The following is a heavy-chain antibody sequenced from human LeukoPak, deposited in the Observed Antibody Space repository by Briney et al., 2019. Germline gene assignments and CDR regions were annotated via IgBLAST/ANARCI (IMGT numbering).Heavy chain of an antibody. CDR1: GGSFSGYY. CDR3: APRGDIEHSYGYGKWFDP. CDR2: INHSGST. V-gene: IGHV4-34*01. J-gene: IGHJ5*02. Sequence: SETLSLTCAVYGGSFSGYYWSWIRQPPGKGLEWIGEINHSGSTDYNASLKSRVTISVDTSKNQFSLRLSSVTAADTAVYYCAPRGDIEHSYGYGKWFDPWGQGTRVTVSS. D-gene: IGHD5-18*01.